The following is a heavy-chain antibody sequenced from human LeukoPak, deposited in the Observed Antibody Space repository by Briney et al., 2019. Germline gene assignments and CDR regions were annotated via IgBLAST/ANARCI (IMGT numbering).Heavy chain of an antibody. D-gene: IGHD2-8*01. CDR2: INPNSGGT. Sequence: GASVKVSCKASGYTFTGYYMHRVRQAPGQGLEWMGWINPNSGGTNYAQKFQGRVTMTRDTSISTAYMELSRLRSDDTAVYYCAKCALNGDPYDAFDMWGQGTMVTVSS. CDR3: AKCALNGDPYDAFDM. J-gene: IGHJ3*02. CDR1: GYTFTGYY. V-gene: IGHV1-2*02.